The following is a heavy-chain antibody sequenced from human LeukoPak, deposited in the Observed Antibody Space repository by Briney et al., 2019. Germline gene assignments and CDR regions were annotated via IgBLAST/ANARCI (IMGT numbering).Heavy chain of an antibody. D-gene: IGHD3-3*01. Sequence: SETLSLTCTVSGGSISSSNYYWGWLRQPPGKGLEWIRSIHYGGSTYYNPSLKSRVTISVDTSKNQFSLKLSSVTAADTAVYYCARQLYYDFWSGPRGWFDPWGQGTLVTVSS. CDR2: IHYGGST. CDR1: GGSISSSNYY. V-gene: IGHV4-39*01. J-gene: IGHJ5*02. CDR3: ARQLYYDFWSGPRGWFDP.